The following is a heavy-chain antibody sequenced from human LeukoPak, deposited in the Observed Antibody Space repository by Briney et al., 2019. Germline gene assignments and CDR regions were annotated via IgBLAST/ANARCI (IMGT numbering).Heavy chain of an antibody. D-gene: IGHD3-10*01. CDR2: IKEDGSER. CDR1: AFIFSGHW. J-gene: IGHJ4*02. Sequence: GGSLRLSCEGSAFIFSGHWMNWVRQTPGKGLEWVASIKEDGSERQYVDSVKGRFTISRDNAKNSLSLQMNNLRVEDTAVYYCARAGSHWHYVYWGQGTVVTVSS. CDR3: ARAGSHWHYVY. V-gene: IGHV3-7*01.